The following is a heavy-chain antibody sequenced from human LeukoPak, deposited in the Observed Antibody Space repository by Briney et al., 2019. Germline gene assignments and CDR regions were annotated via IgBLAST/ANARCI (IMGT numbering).Heavy chain of an antibody. Sequence: GGSLRLSCSASGFTFSSYEMNWVRQAPGKGLEWVSYISSSGGTIYYADSVKGRFTISRDNAKNSLYLQMNSLRAEDTAVYYCAKDRSEYCGGDCYAGSPFDYWGQGTLVTVSS. CDR1: GFTFSSYE. J-gene: IGHJ4*02. CDR3: AKDRSEYCGGDCYAGSPFDY. V-gene: IGHV3-48*03. D-gene: IGHD2-21*02. CDR2: ISSSGGTI.